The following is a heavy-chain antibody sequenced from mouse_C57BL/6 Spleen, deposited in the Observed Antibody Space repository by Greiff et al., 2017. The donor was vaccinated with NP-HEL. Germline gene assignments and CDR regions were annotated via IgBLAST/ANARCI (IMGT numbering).Heavy chain of an antibody. Sequence: EVQLQQSGTVLARPGASVKMSCKTSGYTFTSYWMHWVKQRPGQGLEWIGAIYPGNSDTSYNQKFKGKAKLTAVTSASTAYMELRSLTNEDSAVYYCTSLITTVVEVNYWGQGTTLTVSS. V-gene: IGHV1-5*01. CDR1: GYTFTSYW. D-gene: IGHD1-1*01. J-gene: IGHJ2*01. CDR2: IYPGNSDT. CDR3: TSLITTVVEVNY.